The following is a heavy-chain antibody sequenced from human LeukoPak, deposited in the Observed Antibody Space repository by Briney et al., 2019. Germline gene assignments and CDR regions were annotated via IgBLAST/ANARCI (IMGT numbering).Heavy chain of an antibody. D-gene: IGHD3-22*01. CDR3: ARVGVVVTPYGMDV. V-gene: IGHV3-53*01. CDR2: IYSGGTT. J-gene: IGHJ6*02. Sequence: SVIYSGGTTYSAASVKGRFTISRDNSKNTLDLQMNSLRAEDTAVYYCARVGVVVTPYGMDVWGQGTTVTVSS.